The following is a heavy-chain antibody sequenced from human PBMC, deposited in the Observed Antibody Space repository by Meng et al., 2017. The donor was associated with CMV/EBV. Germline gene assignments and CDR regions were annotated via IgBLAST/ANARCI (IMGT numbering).Heavy chain of an antibody. CDR3: ARGPILWFGESSSFDL. Sequence: GSISSSHWWRWVRQPPGKGLEWIGEIYHSGSTNYNPSLKSRVTISVDKSKNQFSLKLSSVTAADTAVYYCARGPILWFGESSSFDLWGRGTLVTVSS. V-gene: IGHV4-4*02. D-gene: IGHD3-10*01. CDR2: IYHSGST. CDR1: GSISSSHW. J-gene: IGHJ2*01.